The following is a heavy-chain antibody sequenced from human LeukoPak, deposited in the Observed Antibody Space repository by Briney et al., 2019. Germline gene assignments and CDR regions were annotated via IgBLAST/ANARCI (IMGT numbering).Heavy chain of an antibody. CDR3: AKDYCSSAICPADY. D-gene: IGHD6-19*01. J-gene: IGHJ4*02. Sequence: GGSLRLSCTASGFTFSSHAMSWVRQAAGQRLEWVSSISASGGTTFHSGSVKGRFTISRDNSKKVLYLQMNCLRVEDTAIYYCAKDYCSSAICPADYWGQGTQVTVSS. CDR1: GFTFSSHA. V-gene: IGHV3-23*01. CDR2: ISASGGTT.